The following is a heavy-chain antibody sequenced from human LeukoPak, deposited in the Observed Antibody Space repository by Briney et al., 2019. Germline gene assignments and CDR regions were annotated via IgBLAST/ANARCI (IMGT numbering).Heavy chain of an antibody. V-gene: IGHV3-23*01. CDR3: AKASGGYSYGNPVRNGMDV. Sequence: GGSLRLSCAAPGFTFSSYAMSWVRQAPGKGLEWVSAISGSGGSTYYADSVKGRFTISRDNSKNTLYLQMNSLRAEDTAVYYCAKASGGYSYGNPVRNGMDVWGQGTTVTVSS. CDR2: ISGSGGST. CDR1: GFTFSSYA. J-gene: IGHJ6*02. D-gene: IGHD5-18*01.